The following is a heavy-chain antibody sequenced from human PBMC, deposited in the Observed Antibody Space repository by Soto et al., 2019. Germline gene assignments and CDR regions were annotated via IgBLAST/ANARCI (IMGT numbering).Heavy chain of an antibody. V-gene: IGHV4-31*03. CDR2: IYSIRST. D-gene: IGHD2-15*01. Sequence: QVQLQESGPGLVKPSQTLSLTCTVSGGSISSGGYYWNWIRQHPGKGLEWIVYIYSIRSTFYNLTPXRXXTPAHDTSKTHFSPELCSVTAADTAVYYCARIVFPWGAGSLGSVSS. CDR1: GGSISSGGYY. CDR3: ARIVFP. J-gene: IGHJ5*02.